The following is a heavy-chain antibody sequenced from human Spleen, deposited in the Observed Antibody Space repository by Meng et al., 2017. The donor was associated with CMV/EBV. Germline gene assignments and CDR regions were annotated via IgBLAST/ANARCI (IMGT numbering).Heavy chain of an antibody. CDR1: GFTFSSYG. Sequence: GGSLRLSCAASGFTFSSYGMHWVRQAPGKGLEWVALIWYDGSNKWYADSVKGRFTISRDNSKNTMSLQMNSLRAEDTAVYYCANGEMPGATGDYWGQGTLVTVSS. CDR2: IWYDGSNK. V-gene: IGHV3-33*06. D-gene: IGHD5-24*01. J-gene: IGHJ4*02. CDR3: ANGEMPGATGDY.